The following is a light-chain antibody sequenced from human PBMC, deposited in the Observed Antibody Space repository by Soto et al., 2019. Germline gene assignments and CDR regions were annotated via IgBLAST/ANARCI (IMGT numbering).Light chain of an antibody. CDR3: QQRSHWPT. Sequence: VLPQSPFTVALSTGETATLSCRASQSVSSHLAWYQQKPGQSPRLLIYDASNRATGIPARFSGSGSGTDFTLTISSLEPEDFAFYFCQQRSHWPTFGQGTKVDIK. V-gene: IGKV3-11*01. CDR1: QSVSSH. J-gene: IGKJ1*01. CDR2: DAS.